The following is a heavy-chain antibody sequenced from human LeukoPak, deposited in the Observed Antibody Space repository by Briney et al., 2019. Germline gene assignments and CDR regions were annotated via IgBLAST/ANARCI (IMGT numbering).Heavy chain of an antibody. CDR3: AKVSLNMVNDAFDI. CDR2: IRYDGSRK. V-gene: IGHV3-30*02. CDR1: GFIFSSYS. J-gene: IGHJ3*02. D-gene: IGHD4/OR15-4a*01. Sequence: PGGSLRLSCAASGFIFSSYSMHWVRQAPDKGLEWVAFIRYDGSRKYYADSVKGRFTISRDNSKNTLYLQMNSLRAEDTAMYYCAKVSLNMVNDAFDIWGQGTMVSVSS.